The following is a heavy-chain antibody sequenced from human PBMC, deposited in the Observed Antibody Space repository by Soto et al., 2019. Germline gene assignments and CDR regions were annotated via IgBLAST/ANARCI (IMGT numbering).Heavy chain of an antibody. CDR3: ARARVYATGHIDF. D-gene: IGHD6-13*01. Sequence: GGSLRLSCAASGFPFTIYTMNLVRQAPGKGLEWVSSISISSDYIYYADSMKGRVTISRDNAKNSLFLDMNSLTGEDTDVYYCARARVYATGHIDFWGQGTLVTVSS. CDR1: GFPFTIYT. CDR2: ISISSDYI. J-gene: IGHJ4*02. V-gene: IGHV3-21*06.